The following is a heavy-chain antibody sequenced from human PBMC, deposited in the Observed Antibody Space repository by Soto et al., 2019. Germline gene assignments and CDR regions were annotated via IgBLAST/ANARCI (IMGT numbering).Heavy chain of an antibody. CDR3: ARRRFGGWFDP. V-gene: IGHV4-39*01. D-gene: IGHD3-16*01. CDR1: GGSISSTNNY. J-gene: IGHJ5*02. CDR2: VFYSGST. Sequence: QLQLQESGPGLVKPSETLSLTCTVSGGSISSTNNYWGWIRQPPGKGLESIGSVFYSGSTYYNPSFRRRVSISLDTSKNQFSLELNSVTAADTAVYYCARRRFGGWFDPWGQGTLVTVSS.